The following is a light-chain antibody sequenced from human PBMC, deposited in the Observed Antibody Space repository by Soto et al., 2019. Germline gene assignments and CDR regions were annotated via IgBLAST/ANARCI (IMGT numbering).Light chain of an antibody. CDR1: QGVSSS. V-gene: IGKV3-20*01. CDR2: GAT. Sequence: VMTQSPATLYLSPGDTATLSCRASQGVSSSLAWYQQKPGQAPRLLIYGATSRATGIPDRFSGSVSGTDCTLTISRLEPEDFAVYYCQQYGYSTITFGQGTRLEIK. CDR3: QQYGYSTIT. J-gene: IGKJ5*01.